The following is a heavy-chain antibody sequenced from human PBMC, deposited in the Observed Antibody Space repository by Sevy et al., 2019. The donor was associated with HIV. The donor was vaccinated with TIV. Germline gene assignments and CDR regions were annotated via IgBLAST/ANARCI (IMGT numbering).Heavy chain of an antibody. CDR2: ISGRGGST. V-gene: IGHV3-23*01. Sequence: GGSLRLSCAASGFTFSSYAMSWVRQAPGKGLEWVSAISGRGGSTYYADSVKGRFTISRDNSKNTLYLKMNSLRAEDTAVYDCAKDADIVGATGGGFCDYWGQGTLVTVSS. CDR3: AKDADIVGATGGGFCDY. J-gene: IGHJ4*02. D-gene: IGHD1-26*01. CDR1: GFTFSSYA.